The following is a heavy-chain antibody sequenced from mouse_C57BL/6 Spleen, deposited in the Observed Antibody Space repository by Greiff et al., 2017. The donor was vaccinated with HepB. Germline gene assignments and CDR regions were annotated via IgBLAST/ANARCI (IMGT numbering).Heavy chain of an antibody. CDR1: GFTFSDYG. CDR3: ARSWDWYFDV. V-gene: IGHV5-17*01. Sequence: EVMLVESGGGLVKPGGSLKLSCAASGFTFSDYGMHWVRQAPEKGLEWVAYISSGSSTIYYADTVKGRFTISRDNAKNTLFLQMTSLRSEDTAMYYCARSWDWYFDVWGTGTTVTVSS. D-gene: IGHD4-1*01. CDR2: ISSGSSTI. J-gene: IGHJ1*03.